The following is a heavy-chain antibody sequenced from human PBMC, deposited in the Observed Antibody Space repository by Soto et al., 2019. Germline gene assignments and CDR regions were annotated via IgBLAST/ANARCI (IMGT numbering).Heavy chain of an antibody. V-gene: IGHV4-30-2*01. CDR3: ASRDPGTSVDY. CDR2: IYHSGST. CDR1: GGSISSGGYS. D-gene: IGHD1-7*01. J-gene: IGHJ4*02. Sequence: LSLTCAVSGGSISSGGYSWSWIRQPPGKGLEWIGYIYHSGSTYYNPSLKSRVTISLDKSENQFSLKVTSLAAADTAVYYCASRDPGTSVDYWGQGTLVTVSS.